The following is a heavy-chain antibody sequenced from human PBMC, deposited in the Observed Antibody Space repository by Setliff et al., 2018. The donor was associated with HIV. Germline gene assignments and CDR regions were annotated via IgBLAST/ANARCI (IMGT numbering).Heavy chain of an antibody. J-gene: IGHJ5*02. CDR3: ARGRSGGGVIAAAGWFDP. CDR1: GGTFSSYA. CDR2: IIPIFGTA. D-gene: IGHD6-13*01. Sequence: SVKVSCKASGGTFSSYAISWVRQAPGQGLEWMGGIIPIFGTANYAQKFQGRVTITADESTSTAYMELSSLKSEDTAVYYCARGRSGGGVIAAAGWFDPWGQGTLVT. V-gene: IGHV1-69*13.